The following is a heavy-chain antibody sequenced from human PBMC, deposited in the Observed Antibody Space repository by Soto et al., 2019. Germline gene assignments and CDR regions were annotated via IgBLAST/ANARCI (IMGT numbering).Heavy chain of an antibody. CDR3: AREGYTSSSTHSFLDS. CDR1: GYTFTGYY. D-gene: IGHD6-6*01. Sequence: GASVKVSCKASGYTFTGYYLHWVRQAPGQGLEWMGRILPMLHTTNYAQKFQDRLTITADTSTNTAYMDLRSLRSEDTAVYFCAREGYTSSSTHSFLDSWGQGTLVTVSS. V-gene: IGHV1-46*01. CDR2: ILPMLHTT. J-gene: IGHJ4*02.